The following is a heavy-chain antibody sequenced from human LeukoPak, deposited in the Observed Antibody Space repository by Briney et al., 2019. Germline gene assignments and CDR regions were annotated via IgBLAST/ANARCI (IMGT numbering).Heavy chain of an antibody. Sequence: PSETLSLTFAVYGGSFSGYYWSWIRQPPGKGPGWIGEINHRGSTNYNPSLKSRVTISVDTSKNQFSLKLSSVTAADTAVYYCARVSGYSYGYVVVTAMPAPHWFDPWGQGTLVTVSS. V-gene: IGHV4-34*01. D-gene: IGHD5-18*01. J-gene: IGHJ5*02. CDR3: ARVSGYSYGYVVVTAMPAPHWFDP. CDR1: GGSFSGYY. CDR2: INHRGST.